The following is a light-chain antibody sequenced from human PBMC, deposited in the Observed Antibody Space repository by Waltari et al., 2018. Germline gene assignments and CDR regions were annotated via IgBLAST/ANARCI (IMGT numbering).Light chain of an antibody. CDR3: AAWDDSLWV. CDR2: RNN. CDR1: RSNIGSNY. V-gene: IGLV1-47*01. Sequence: QSVLTQPPSASGTPGQRVTISCSGSRSNIGSNYVYWYQQLPGTAPKLRSYRNNPRPAGVPDRFSGSKSGTSASLAISGLRSEDEADYYCAAWDDSLWVFGGGTKLTVL. J-gene: IGLJ3*02.